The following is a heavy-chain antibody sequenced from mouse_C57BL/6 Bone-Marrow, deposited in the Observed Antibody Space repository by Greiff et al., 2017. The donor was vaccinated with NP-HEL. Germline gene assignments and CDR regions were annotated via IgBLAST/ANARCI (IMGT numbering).Heavy chain of an antibody. V-gene: IGHV2-2*01. Sequence: VKLVESGPGLVQPSQSLSITCTVSGFSLTSYGVHWVRQSPGKGLEWLGVIWSGGSTDYNAAFISRLSISKDNSKSQVFFKMNSLQADDTAIYYCANYYYGSSLYAMDYWGQGTSVTVSS. D-gene: IGHD1-1*01. J-gene: IGHJ4*01. CDR2: IWSGGST. CDR1: GFSLTSYG. CDR3: ANYYYGSSLYAMDY.